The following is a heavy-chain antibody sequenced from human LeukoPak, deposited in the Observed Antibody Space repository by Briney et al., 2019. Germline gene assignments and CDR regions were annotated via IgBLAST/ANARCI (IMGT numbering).Heavy chain of an antibody. D-gene: IGHD1-26*01. CDR1: GGSISSSGYY. V-gene: IGHV4-39*01. CDR2: FYYSGST. J-gene: IGHJ4*02. CDR3: ARPVGATKSFDY. Sequence: PSETLSLTCTVSGGSISSSGYYWGWIRQPPGKGLEWIGSFYYSGSTYYNPSLKSRVTISVDTSKNQFSLKLSSVTAADTAVYYCARPVGATKSFDYWGQGTLVTVSS.